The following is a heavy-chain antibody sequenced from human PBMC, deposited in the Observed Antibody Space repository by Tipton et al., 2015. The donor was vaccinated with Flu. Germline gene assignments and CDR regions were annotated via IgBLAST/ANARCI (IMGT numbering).Heavy chain of an antibody. D-gene: IGHD5-12*01. CDR1: GFTFSSYA. Sequence: LRLSCAASGFTFSSYAMSWVRQAPGKGLEWVSGISATTGNTYFADSVKGRFTISRDNSKNTLYLQMSSLRAEDTAVYYCAKDWFRQDIVGRAAPFDSWGQGIMVTVSS. CDR3: AKDWFRQDIVGRAAPFDS. J-gene: IGHJ4*02. V-gene: IGHV3-23*01. CDR2: ISATTGNT.